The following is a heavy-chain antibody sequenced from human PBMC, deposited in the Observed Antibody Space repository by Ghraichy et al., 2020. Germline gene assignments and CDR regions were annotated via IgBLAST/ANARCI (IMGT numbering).Heavy chain of an antibody. CDR3: ARGRDIVVVVAATNNWFDP. J-gene: IGHJ5*02. V-gene: IGHV4-34*01. D-gene: IGHD2-15*01. Sequence: SETLSLTCAVYGGSFSGYYWSWIRQPPGKGLEWIGEINHSGSTNYNPSLKSRVTISVDTSKNQFSLKLSSVTAADTAVYYCARGRDIVVVVAATNNWFDPWGQGTLVTVSS. CDR1: GGSFSGYY. CDR2: INHSGST.